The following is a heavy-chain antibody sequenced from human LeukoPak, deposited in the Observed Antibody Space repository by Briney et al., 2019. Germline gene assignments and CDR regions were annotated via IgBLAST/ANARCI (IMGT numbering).Heavy chain of an antibody. CDR2: IRSDGSST. CDR3: ARDDYNRH. Sequence: PGGSLRLSCAASGFTFSSYWMHWVRQAPGKGLVWVSRIRSDGSSTTYADSVKGRFTISRDNTKNTLYLQMNRLRADDTAVYYCARDDYNRHWGQRTLVTVSS. J-gene: IGHJ1*01. CDR1: GFTFSSYW. D-gene: IGHD4-11*01. V-gene: IGHV3-74*01.